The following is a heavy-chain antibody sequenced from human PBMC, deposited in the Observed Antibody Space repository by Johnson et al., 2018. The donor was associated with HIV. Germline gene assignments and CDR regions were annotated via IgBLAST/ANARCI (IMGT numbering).Heavy chain of an antibody. CDR2: VSWNGGGI. D-gene: IGHD5-12*01. J-gene: IGHJ3*02. CDR1: GFTFADYA. V-gene: IGHV3-9*01. CDR3: ARDGRGLDAFDI. Sequence: VQLVESGGGVVQPGKSLRLSCAASGFTFADYAMHWVRQAPGKGLEWVSGVSWNGGGIGYVDSVKGRFTISRDNAKNSLYLQMNSLGDVDTAVYYWARDGRGLDAFDIWGQGTMVTVAS.